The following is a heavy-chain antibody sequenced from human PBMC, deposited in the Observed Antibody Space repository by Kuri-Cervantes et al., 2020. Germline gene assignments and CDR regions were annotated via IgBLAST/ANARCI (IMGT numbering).Heavy chain of an antibody. CDR3: ARGAGRYFDWLKGG. CDR1: GFDLTSYS. CDR2: ISSLSGHL. V-gene: IGHV3-21*04. Sequence: GESLKISCSASGFDLTSYSLNWVRQAPGKGLEWVSSISSLSGHLRYGDSMKGRFTISRDNAKNSLYLQMNSLRAEDTAVYYCARGAGRYFDWLKGGWGQGTLVTVSS. D-gene: IGHD3-9*01. J-gene: IGHJ4*02.